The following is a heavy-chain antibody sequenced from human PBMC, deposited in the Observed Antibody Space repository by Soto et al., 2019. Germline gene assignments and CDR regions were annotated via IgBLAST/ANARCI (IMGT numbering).Heavy chain of an antibody. D-gene: IGHD3-10*01. CDR2: IYPGDSDT. CDR3: ARRRYTYYYGSGSYTFDY. V-gene: IGHV5-51*01. CDR1: GYSFTSYW. J-gene: IGHJ4*02. Sequence: PGESLKISCKGSGYSFTSYWIGWVRQMPGKGLEWMGIIYPGDSDTRYSPSFQGQVTISADKSISTAYLQWSSLKASDTAMYYCARRRYTYYYGSGSYTFDYWGQGTLVTVSS.